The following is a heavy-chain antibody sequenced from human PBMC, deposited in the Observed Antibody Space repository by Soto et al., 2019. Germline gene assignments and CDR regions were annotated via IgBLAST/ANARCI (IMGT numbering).Heavy chain of an antibody. CDR1: GYTFTSYD. CDR2: MNPNSGNT. V-gene: IGHV1-8*01. J-gene: IGHJ6*02. D-gene: IGHD2-2*01. Sequence: ASGKVSCKASGYTFTSYDINWVRQATGQGLEWMGWMNPNSGNTNYAQKFQERVTITRDMSTSTAYMELNSLRAEDTAIYYCAKDPSRVPPYYYNGMDVWGQGTTVTVSS. CDR3: AKDPSRVPPYYYNGMDV.